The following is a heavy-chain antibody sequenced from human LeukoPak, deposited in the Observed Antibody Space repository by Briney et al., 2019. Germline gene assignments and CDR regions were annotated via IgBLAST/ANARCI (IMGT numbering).Heavy chain of an antibody. J-gene: IGHJ4*02. D-gene: IGHD6-19*01. Sequence: TLSLTXXXXGGSXXSXYWSWIRXPPGKGLEWIGYIYYSGSTNYNPSLKSRVTISVDTSKNQFSLKLSSVTAADTAVYYCARQDSSGWSSFFDYWGQGTLVTVSS. CDR1: GGSXXSXY. CDR3: ARQDSSGWSSFFDY. V-gene: IGHV4-59*08. CDR2: IYYSGST.